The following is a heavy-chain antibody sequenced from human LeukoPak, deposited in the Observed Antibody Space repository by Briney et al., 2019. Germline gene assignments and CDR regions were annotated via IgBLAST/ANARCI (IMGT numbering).Heavy chain of an antibody. D-gene: IGHD3-10*01. Sequence: LTGGSLRLSCAASGFTFSSYGMHWVRQAPGKGLEWVAFIRYDGSNKYYADSVKGRFTISRDNAKNSLYLQMNSLRAEDTAVYYCARALAEYYYGSGSYFGPMDVWGKGTTVTISS. CDR1: GFTFSSYG. V-gene: IGHV3-30*02. CDR3: ARALAEYYYGSGSYFGPMDV. J-gene: IGHJ6*04. CDR2: IRYDGSNK.